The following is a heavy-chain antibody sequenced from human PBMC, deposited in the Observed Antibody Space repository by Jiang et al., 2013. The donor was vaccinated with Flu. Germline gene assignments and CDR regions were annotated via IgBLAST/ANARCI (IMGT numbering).Heavy chain of an antibody. V-gene: IGHV3-23*04. CDR3: AKGLYADGLDV. CDR2: ISGSGNRT. D-gene: IGHD2-8*01. Sequence: VQLVESGGGLVQPGGSLRLSCAASGFTFSRSAMSWVRQAPGKGLEWVSGISGSGNRTYYADSVKGRYTISRDNPRNTLYLQVNSVKVDDTGLFYCAKGLYADGLDVWGQGDHGHRLL. CDR1: GFTFSRSA. J-gene: IGHJ6*02.